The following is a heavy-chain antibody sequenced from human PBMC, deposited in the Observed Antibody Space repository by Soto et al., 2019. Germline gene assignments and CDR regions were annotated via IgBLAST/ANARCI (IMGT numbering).Heavy chain of an antibody. D-gene: IGHD2-2*03. Sequence: EVQLVESGGGSVQPGRSLRLSCAAPGFSFDDYGMHWVRQGPGTGLEWVSGISWNSGDIYYADSVKGRFTISRDNAKMSLYLQMNSLRTEDTALYYCAKDNDLDRDGPFDYWGQGILVTVSS. CDR2: ISWNSGDI. J-gene: IGHJ4*02. CDR1: GFSFDDYG. CDR3: AKDNDLDRDGPFDY. V-gene: IGHV3-9*01.